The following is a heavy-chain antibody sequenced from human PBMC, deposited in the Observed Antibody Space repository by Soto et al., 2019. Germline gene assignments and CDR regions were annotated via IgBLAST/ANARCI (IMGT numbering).Heavy chain of an antibody. J-gene: IGHJ3*02. CDR1: GFTFSSYA. Sequence: QVQLVESGGGVVQPGRSLRLSCAASGFTFSSYAMHWVRQAPGKGLEWVAVISYDGSNKYYADSVKGRFTISRDDAKNTLYLQMNSLRAEDTAVYYCARDWSSPNAFDIWGQGTIVTVSS. V-gene: IGHV3-30-3*01. CDR2: ISYDGSNK. CDR3: ARDWSSPNAFDI.